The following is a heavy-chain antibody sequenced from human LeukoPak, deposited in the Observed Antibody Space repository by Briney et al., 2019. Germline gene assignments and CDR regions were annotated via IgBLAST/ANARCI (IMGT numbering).Heavy chain of an antibody. CDR2: ISDSDGST. CDR1: GFTFSSYP. CDR3: AKNAMMEESNDY. D-gene: IGHD2-2*01. J-gene: IGHJ4*02. Sequence: SGGSLRLSCAASGFTFSSYPMSWVRQAPGKGLEWVSAISDSDGSTYYADSVKGRFTISRDNSKNTLYLQMNSLRAEDTAVYYCAKNAMMEESNDYWGQGTLVTVSS. V-gene: IGHV3-23*01.